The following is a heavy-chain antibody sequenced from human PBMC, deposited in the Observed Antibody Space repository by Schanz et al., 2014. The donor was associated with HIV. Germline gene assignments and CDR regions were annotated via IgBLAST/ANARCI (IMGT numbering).Heavy chain of an antibody. CDR2: IIPIFGAA. J-gene: IGHJ5*02. D-gene: IGHD2-21*01. Sequence: QVQLQQSGAEVKKPGSSVKVSCTASGDGFTTRTISWLRQAPGHAFEWMGGIIPIFGAAKNAPKFQGRVTITADESTSTAYMELTGLNPEDTAIYYCARDDVLDSLASWGQGTLVTVSS. V-gene: IGHV1-69*13. CDR3: ARDDVLDSLAS. CDR1: GDGFTTRT.